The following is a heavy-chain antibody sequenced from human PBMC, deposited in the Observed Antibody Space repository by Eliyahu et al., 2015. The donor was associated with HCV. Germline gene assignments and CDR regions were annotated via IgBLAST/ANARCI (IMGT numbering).Heavy chain of an antibody. V-gene: IGHV3-48*02. J-gene: IGHJ4*02. CDR1: GFTFSSYX. CDR2: ISSSSSTI. Sequence: EVQLVESGGGLVQPGGSLRLSCXASGFTFSSYXMNWVRQAPGKGLEWVSYISSSSSTIYYADSVKGRFTISRDNAKNSLYLQMNSLRDEDTAVYYCAREGTTSGSYYIRSVDYWGQGTLVTVSS. CDR3: AREGTTSGSYYIRSVDY. D-gene: IGHD3-10*01.